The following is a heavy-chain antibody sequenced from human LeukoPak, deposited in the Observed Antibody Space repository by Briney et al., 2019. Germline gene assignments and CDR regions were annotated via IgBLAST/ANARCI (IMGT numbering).Heavy chain of an antibody. D-gene: IGHD4-23*01. CDR2: ISSSSSYI. CDR3: ARDFGRWFLDY. J-gene: IGHJ4*02. CDR1: GFIFRNYA. V-gene: IGHV3-21*01. Sequence: GGSLRLSCAASGFIFRNYAMNWVRQAPGKGLEWVSSISSSSSYIYYAASVKGRFTISRDNAKNSLYLQMNRLRAEDTAVYYCARDFGRWFLDYWGQGTLVTVSS.